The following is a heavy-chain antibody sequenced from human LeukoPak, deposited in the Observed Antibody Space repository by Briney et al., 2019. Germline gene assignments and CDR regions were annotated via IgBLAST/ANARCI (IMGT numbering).Heavy chain of an antibody. J-gene: IGHJ4*02. D-gene: IGHD2-2*01. Sequence: GGSLRLSCAASGFTFDDYAMHWVRQAPGKGLEWVSGISWNSGSIGYADSVKGRFTISRDYAKNSLYLQMNSLRAEDTALYYCAKAGAYCSSTSCFYFDYWGQGTLVTVSS. CDR1: GFTFDDYA. V-gene: IGHV3-9*01. CDR3: AKAGAYCSSTSCFYFDY. CDR2: ISWNSGSI.